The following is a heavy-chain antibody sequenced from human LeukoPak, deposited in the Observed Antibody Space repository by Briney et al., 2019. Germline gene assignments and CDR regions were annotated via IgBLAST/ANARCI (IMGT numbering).Heavy chain of an antibody. V-gene: IGHV1-2*02. CDR3: ARGSSWPRAVLSHDY. D-gene: IGHD6-13*01. CDR1: GYTFTGYY. CDR2: INPNSGGT. Sequence: GASVKVSCKASGYTFTGYYMHWVRQAPGQGLEWMGWINPNSGGTNYAQKFQGRVTMTRDTSISTAYMELSRLRSDDTAVYYCARGSSWPRAVLSHDYWGQGTLVTVSS. J-gene: IGHJ4*02.